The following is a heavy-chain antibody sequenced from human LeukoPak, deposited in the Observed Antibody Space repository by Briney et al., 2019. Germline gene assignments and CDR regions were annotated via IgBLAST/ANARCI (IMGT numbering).Heavy chain of an antibody. CDR3: AKDRPITMVRGVFDY. V-gene: IGHV3-20*04. CDR2: ISWNGGST. CDR1: GFNLDDYG. J-gene: IGHJ4*02. D-gene: IGHD3-10*01. Sequence: SPGGALRLSCAASGFNLDDYGMSWVRQGPGKGLEWVAGISWNGGSTGYADSVKGRFTISRDNSKNTLYLQMNSLRAEDTAVYYCAKDRPITMVRGVFDYWGQGTLVAVSS.